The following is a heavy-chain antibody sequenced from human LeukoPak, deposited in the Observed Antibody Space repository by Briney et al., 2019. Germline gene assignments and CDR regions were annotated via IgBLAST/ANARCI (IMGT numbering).Heavy chain of an antibody. J-gene: IGHJ4*02. CDR2: LSGSSDTI. CDR1: GFTFSDYY. V-gene: IGHV3-11*04. CDR3: ARDGEWLRPMDY. D-gene: IGHD5-12*01. Sequence: GGSLRLSCAASGFTFSDYYMSWIRQAPGKGLEWVSYLSGSSDTIYYADSVKGRFTISRDNAKNLLYLQMNSLRAEDTAVYYCARDGEWLRPMDYWGQGTLVTVSS.